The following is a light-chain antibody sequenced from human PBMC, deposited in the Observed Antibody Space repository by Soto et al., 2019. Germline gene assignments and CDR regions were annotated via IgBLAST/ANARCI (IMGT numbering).Light chain of an antibody. CDR3: CSHAPSRPAGV. CDR1: NSDVGSSNL. V-gene: IGLV2-23*02. J-gene: IGLJ3*02. CDR2: EVS. Sequence: QSALTQPASVSGSPGQSITISCTGTNSDVGSSNLVSWYQQHPGRAPKLMIYEVSRRPSGVSNRFSGSKSGNTASLTISGLQAEDEADYHCCSHAPSRPAGVFDGGTKLTVL.